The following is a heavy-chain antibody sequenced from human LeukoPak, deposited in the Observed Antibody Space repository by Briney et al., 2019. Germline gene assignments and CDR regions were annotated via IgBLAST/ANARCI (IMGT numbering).Heavy chain of an antibody. D-gene: IGHD4-17*01. J-gene: IGHJ4*02. CDR1: GFTFSNYA. V-gene: IGHV3-23*01. CDR3: AKCTTWNTHYPIDY. CDR2: ISDSGVGT. Sequence: GGSLRLSCAASGFTFSNYAMSSVRQAPGVGLEWVSGISDSGVGTYYADSVKGRFTIYRDNSKNTLYLQMSSLRAEDTAVYYCAKCTTWNTHYPIDYWGQGTLVSVSS.